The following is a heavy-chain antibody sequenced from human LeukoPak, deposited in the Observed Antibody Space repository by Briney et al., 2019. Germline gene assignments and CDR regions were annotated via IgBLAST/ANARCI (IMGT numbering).Heavy chain of an antibody. CDR1: GFTFSTYG. CDR2: IRYNGNT. CDR3: AREEGVDGTSGINN. J-gene: IGHJ4*02. Sequence: GGSLRLSCAASGFTFSTYGMHWVRQAPGKGLEWVSDIRYNGNTYYADSVKGRFTISRDNSKSTLYLQMNSLRAEDTAVYYCAREEGVDGTSGINNWGQGTLVIVSS. D-gene: IGHD4-23*01. V-gene: IGHV3-33*01.